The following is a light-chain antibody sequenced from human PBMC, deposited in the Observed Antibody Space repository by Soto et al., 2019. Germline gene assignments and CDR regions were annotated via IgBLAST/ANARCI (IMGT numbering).Light chain of an antibody. CDR2: AAP. CDR3: QKYNSAPYT. J-gene: IGKJ2*01. CDR1: QGISNY. Sequence: DIPMTQSPSSLSASVGDRVTITCRASQGISNYLAWYQQKPGKVPKLLIYAAPTLQSGVPSRFSGSGSVTDFTLTITRLQPEDVATYYCQKYNSAPYTFGQGTKLEIK. V-gene: IGKV1-27*01.